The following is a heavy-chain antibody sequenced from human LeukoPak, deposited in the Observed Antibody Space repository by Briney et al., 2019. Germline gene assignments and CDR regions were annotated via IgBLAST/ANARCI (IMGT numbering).Heavy chain of an antibody. CDR1: GGSISSSSYY. D-gene: IGHD2-21*01. Sequence: SETLSLTCTVSGGSISSSSYYWGWIRQPPGKGLEWIGSIYYSGSTYYNPSLKSRVTISVDTSKNQFSLKLSSVTAADTAVYYCARVIPHRDPVYYYYYMDVWGKGTTVTVSS. V-gene: IGHV4-39*07. CDR3: ARVIPHRDPVYYYYYMDV. J-gene: IGHJ6*03. CDR2: IYYSGST.